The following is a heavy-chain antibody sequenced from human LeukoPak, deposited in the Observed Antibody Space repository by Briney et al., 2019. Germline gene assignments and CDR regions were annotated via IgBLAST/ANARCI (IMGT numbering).Heavy chain of an antibody. CDR1: GGSFSGYY. CDR3: AREALLDY. Sequence: PSETLSLTCAVYGGSFSGYYWSWIRQPPGKGLEWIGEINHSGSTNYNPSLTSRVTISVDTSKNQFSLKLSSVTAADTAVYYCAREALLDYWGQGTLVTVSS. CDR2: INHSGST. J-gene: IGHJ4*02. V-gene: IGHV4-34*01.